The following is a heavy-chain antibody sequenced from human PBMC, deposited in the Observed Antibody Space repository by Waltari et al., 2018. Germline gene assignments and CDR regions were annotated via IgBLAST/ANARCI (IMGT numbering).Heavy chain of an antibody. Sequence: QVQLQQWGAGLLKPSETLSLTCAVYGGSFSGYYWSWIRQPPGKGLEWIGEINHSGSTNYNPSLKSQVTISVDTSKNQFSLKLSSVTAADTAVYYCASYYYGSGSYYNAYYFDYWGQGTLVTVSS. CDR1: GGSFSGYY. V-gene: IGHV4-34*01. D-gene: IGHD3-10*01. CDR3: ASYYYGSGSYYNAYYFDY. J-gene: IGHJ4*02. CDR2: INHSGST.